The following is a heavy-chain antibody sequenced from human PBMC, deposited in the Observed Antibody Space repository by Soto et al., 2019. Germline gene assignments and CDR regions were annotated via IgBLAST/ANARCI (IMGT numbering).Heavy chain of an antibody. CDR3: GRVLEALIYGMDF. D-gene: IGHD6-6*01. V-gene: IGHV4-59*11. Sequence: SETLSLTCTVPGGHISSHDWCWIRQSPGKGMERLGCIFYSSFTNYTPSPKSRVTISVEMSKNRFYLKLSSVTAADAAVNYCGRVLEALIYGMDFCGQGTTVTVSS. J-gene: IGHJ6*02. CDR1: GGHISSHD. CDR2: IFYSSFT.